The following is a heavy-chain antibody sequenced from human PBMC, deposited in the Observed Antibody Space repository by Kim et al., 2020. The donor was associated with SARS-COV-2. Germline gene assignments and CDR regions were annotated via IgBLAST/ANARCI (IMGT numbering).Heavy chain of an antibody. D-gene: IGHD2-15*01. V-gene: IGHV4-34*01. J-gene: IGHJ3*02. CDR2: INHRGST. CDR1: GASFSGHY. CDR3: ARVVGATVPDAFDI. Sequence: SETLSLTCAVYGASFSGHYWSGHYWSWIRQSPGKGLEWIGEINHRGSTNYNPSLKSRVIISVDTSKNQFSLKLTSVTAADTAVYYCARVVGATVPDAFDIWDQGTMVTVSS.